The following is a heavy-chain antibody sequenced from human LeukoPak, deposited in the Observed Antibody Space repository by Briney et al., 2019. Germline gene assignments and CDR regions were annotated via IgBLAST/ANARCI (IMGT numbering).Heavy chain of an antibody. J-gene: IGHJ4*02. Sequence: SETLSLTCTVSRGSISRGGYQWHWIRQRPGEGLEWIGFIYSTGVTDYNPSLKSRFSLSVDTSANQFSLRVTSVTVADTAVYFCATSSNYYYLDYWGQGMLVTVSP. D-gene: IGHD4-11*01. CDR3: ATSSNYYYLDY. CDR2: IYSTGVT. CDR1: RGSISRGGYQ. V-gene: IGHV4-31*03.